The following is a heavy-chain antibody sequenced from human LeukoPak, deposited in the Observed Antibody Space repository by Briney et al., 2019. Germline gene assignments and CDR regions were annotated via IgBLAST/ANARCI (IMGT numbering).Heavy chain of an antibody. J-gene: IGHJ6*02. D-gene: IGHD4-17*01. Sequence: ASVKVSCKASGYTFTSYYMHWVRQAPGQGLEWMGIINPSGGSTSYAQKFQGRVTITADKSTSTAYMELSSLRSEDTAVYYCARGSYTVTTHGYYYGMDVWGQGTTVTVSS. CDR1: GYTFTSYY. V-gene: IGHV1-46*01. CDR3: ARGSYTVTTHGYYYGMDV. CDR2: INPSGGST.